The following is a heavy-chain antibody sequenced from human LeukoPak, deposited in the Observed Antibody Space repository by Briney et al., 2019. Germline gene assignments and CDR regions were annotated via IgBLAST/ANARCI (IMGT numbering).Heavy chain of an antibody. CDR2: IYPGDSDT. J-gene: IGHJ3*02. Sequence: GESLKISCKASGYGFTTYWIGWVRQMPGKGLEWMGIIYPGDSDTRYSPSFQGQVTISADKSISTAYLQWSSLKASDTAMYYCARPYYYDSSGYYPGAFDIWGQGTMVTVSS. D-gene: IGHD3-22*01. V-gene: IGHV5-51*01. CDR1: GYGFTTYW. CDR3: ARPYYYDSSGYYPGAFDI.